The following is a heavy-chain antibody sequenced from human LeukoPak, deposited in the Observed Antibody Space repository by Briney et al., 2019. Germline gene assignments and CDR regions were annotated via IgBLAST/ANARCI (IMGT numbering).Heavy chain of an antibody. D-gene: IGHD1-26*01. CDR3: ARDGGGSYTYYYYYYYMDV. V-gene: IGHV1-69*06. Sequence: SVKVSCKASGGTFSSYAISWVRQAPGQGLAWMGGIIPIFGTANYAQKFQGRVTITADKSTSTAYMELSSLRSEDTAVYYCARDGGGSYTYYYYYYYMDVWGKGTTVTVSS. CDR1: GGTFSSYA. J-gene: IGHJ6*03. CDR2: IIPIFGTA.